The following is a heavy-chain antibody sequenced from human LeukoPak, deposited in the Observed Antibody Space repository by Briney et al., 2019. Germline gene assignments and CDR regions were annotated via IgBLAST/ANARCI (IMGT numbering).Heavy chain of an antibody. CDR1: GFTFSSYG. J-gene: IGHJ4*02. D-gene: IGHD1-26*01. Sequence: ALRLSCAAAGFTFSSYGMHWVRQAPRKGLQWGAVISYDGSNKYYEDSVKGRFTISRDNSKNTLYLQMNSLRAEDTAVYYCAKDSGSDSGFDYWGQGTLVTVSS. CDR2: ISYDGSNK. V-gene: IGHV3-30*18. CDR3: AKDSGSDSGFDY.